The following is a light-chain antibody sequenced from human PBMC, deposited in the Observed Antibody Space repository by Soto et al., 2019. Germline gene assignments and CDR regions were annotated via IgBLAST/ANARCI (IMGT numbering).Light chain of an antibody. J-gene: IGKJ1*01. CDR3: LQSYSTPRE. CDR2: KAS. CDR1: QTISSW. Sequence: DIQMTQSPSTLSGSVGDRVTITCRASQTISSWLAWYQQKPGKAPKLLIYKASTLKSGVPSRFSGSGSGTEFTLTISNLQPEDFATYYCLQSYSTPREFGQGTKVDIK. V-gene: IGKV1-5*03.